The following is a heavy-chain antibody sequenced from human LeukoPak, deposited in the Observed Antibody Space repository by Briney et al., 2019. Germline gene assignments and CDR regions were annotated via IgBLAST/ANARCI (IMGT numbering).Heavy chain of an antibody. CDR3: ARGREPGIAVAGPTINTYYFDY. CDR2: ITSSSTYI. CDR1: GFTFSSYS. J-gene: IGHJ4*02. D-gene: IGHD6-19*01. Sequence: GGSLRLSCAASGFTFSSYSMNWVRQAPGKGLEWVSSITSSSTYIYYADSLKGRFTISRDNAKNSLYLQMNSLRAEDTAVYYCARGREPGIAVAGPTINTYYFDYWGQGTLVTVSS. V-gene: IGHV3-21*01.